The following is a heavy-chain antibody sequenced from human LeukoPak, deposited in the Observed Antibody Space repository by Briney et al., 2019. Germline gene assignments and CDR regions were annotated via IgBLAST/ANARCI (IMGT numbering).Heavy chain of an antibody. V-gene: IGHV3-9*01. D-gene: IGHD6-13*01. CDR2: ISWNSGSI. J-gene: IGHJ4*02. Sequence: GRSLRLSCAASGFTFDDYAMHWVRQAPGKGLEWVSGISWNSGSIGYADSVKGRFTISRDNAKNSLYLQMNSLRAEDTALYYCAKLDSIAAALDYWGQGTLVTVSS. CDR1: GFTFDDYA. CDR3: AKLDSIAAALDY.